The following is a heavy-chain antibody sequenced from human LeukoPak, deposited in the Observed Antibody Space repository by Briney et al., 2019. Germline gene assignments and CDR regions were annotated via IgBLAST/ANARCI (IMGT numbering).Heavy chain of an antibody. V-gene: IGHV3-53*01. Sequence: SGGSLRLSCAASGFTVSSSYMSWVRQAPGKGLEGVSVIYSGGSAFYADSVKGRFTVSRDSSKNTLYLQMSSLRAEGTAVYYCARVSLLPAAMGYYYYYYMDLWGKGTTVTVSS. CDR2: IYSGGSA. D-gene: IGHD2-2*01. J-gene: IGHJ6*03. CDR1: GFTVSSSY. CDR3: ARVSLLPAAMGYYYYYYMDL.